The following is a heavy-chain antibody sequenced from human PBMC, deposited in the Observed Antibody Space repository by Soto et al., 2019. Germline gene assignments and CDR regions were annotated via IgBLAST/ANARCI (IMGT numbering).Heavy chain of an antibody. D-gene: IGHD3-10*01. CDR3: ARRTGHDSGWFDP. CDR2: IYYSGTT. V-gene: IGHV4-59*01. J-gene: IGHJ5*02. Sequence: QVQLQESGPGLVKPSESLSLTCTVSGGSISGYYWSWFRQPPGQGLEWIGHIYYSGTTYYNPSLKSRVSISVDTSKNQFSLKVTSVTAADTAVYYCARRTGHDSGWFDPWGQGTLVTVSS. CDR1: GGSISGYY.